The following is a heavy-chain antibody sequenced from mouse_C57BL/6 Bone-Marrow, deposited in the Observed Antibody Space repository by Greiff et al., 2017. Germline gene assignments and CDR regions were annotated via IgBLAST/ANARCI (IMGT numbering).Heavy chain of an antibody. J-gene: IGHJ2*01. Sequence: EVQLQESGGGLVKPGGSLKLSCAASGFTFSDYGMHWVRQAPEKGLEWVAYISRGSSTIYYADTVKGRFTISRDNAKNTLFLQMTSLRSEDTAMYYCARRDYPFFDYWGHGTTLTVSS. D-gene: IGHD2-4*01. CDR2: ISRGSSTI. V-gene: IGHV5-17*01. CDR1: GFTFSDYG. CDR3: ARRDYPFFDY.